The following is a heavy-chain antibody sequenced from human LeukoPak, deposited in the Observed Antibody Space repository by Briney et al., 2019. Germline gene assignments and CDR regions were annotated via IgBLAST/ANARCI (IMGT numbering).Heavy chain of an antibody. CDR1: GGSFSGYY. CDR3: ARLPGKRAIDY. J-gene: IGHJ4*02. D-gene: IGHD1-14*01. CDR2: INHSGST. Sequence: SETLSLTCAVYGGSFSGYYWSWMRQPPGKGLEWIGEINHSGSTNYNPSLKSRVTISVDTSKNQFSLKLSSVTAADTAVYYCARLPGKRAIDYWGQGTLVTVSS. V-gene: IGHV4-34*01.